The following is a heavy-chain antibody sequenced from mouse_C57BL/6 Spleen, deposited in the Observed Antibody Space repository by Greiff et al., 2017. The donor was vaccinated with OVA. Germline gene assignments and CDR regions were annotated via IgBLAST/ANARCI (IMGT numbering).Heavy chain of an antibody. J-gene: IGHJ2*01. V-gene: IGHV1-69*01. CDR1: GYTFTSYW. CDR2: IDPSDSYT. CDR3: AGGRDSSGYFDY. D-gene: IGHD3-2*02. Sequence: VQLQQPGAELVMPGASVKLSCKASGYTFTSYWMHWVKQRPGQGLEWIGEIDPSDSYTNYNQKFKGKSTLTVDKSSSTAYMQLSSLTSEDSAVYYCAGGRDSSGYFDYWGQGTTLTVSS.